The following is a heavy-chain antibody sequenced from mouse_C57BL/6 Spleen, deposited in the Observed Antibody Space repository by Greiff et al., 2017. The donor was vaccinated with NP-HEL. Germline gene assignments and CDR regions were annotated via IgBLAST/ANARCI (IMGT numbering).Heavy chain of an antibody. D-gene: IGHD2-1*01. J-gene: IGHJ3*01. CDR2: FTMYSDAT. Sequence: LMESGAELVRPGSSVKLSCKDSYFAFMASAMHWVKQRLGHGLEWIGSFTMYSDATEYSENFKGKATLTANTSSSTAYMELSSLTSEDSAVYYCARSDHGNPKGFAYWGQGTLVTVSA. V-gene: IGHV1-49*01. CDR3: ARSDHGNPKGFAY. CDR1: YFAFMASA.